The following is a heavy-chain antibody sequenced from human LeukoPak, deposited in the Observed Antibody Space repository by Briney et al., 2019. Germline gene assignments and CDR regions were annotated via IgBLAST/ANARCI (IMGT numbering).Heavy chain of an antibody. CDR3: ARDGKYYYDSSGYLPGYYFDC. Sequence: SVKVSCKASGGTFSSYAISWVRQAPGQGLEWMGGIIPIFGTANYAQKFQGRVTITTDESTSTAYMELSSLRSEDTAVYYCARDGKYYYDSSGYLPGYYFDCWGQGTLSPSPQ. J-gene: IGHJ4*02. CDR2: IIPIFGTA. D-gene: IGHD3-22*01. V-gene: IGHV1-69*05. CDR1: GGTFSSYA.